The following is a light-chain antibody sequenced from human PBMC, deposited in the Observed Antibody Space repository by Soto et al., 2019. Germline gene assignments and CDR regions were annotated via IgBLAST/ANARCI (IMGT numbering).Light chain of an antibody. J-gene: IGLJ6*01. CDR3: SSYTSSSTPR. Sequence: QSALTQPASVSGSPGQSITISCTGTSSDVGGYNYVSWYQQHPGKAPKLMIYDVSNRPSGVANRFSGSKSGNTASLTISGLQAEDEADYYCSSYTSSSTPRFGPGTKVTVL. V-gene: IGLV2-14*01. CDR2: DVS. CDR1: SSDVGGYNY.